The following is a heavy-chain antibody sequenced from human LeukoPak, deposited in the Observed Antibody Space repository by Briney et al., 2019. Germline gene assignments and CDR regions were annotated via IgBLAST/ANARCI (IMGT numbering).Heavy chain of an antibody. J-gene: IGHJ5*02. Sequence: ASVKVSCEASGYTFTNYDINWVRQATGQGLEWMGWMNPNSGNTGYSQKFQGRVSITRNTSISTAYMELSSLRSEDTAVYYCARVSSGCSSASCYDRENWFDPWGQGTLVTVSS. CDR2: MNPNSGNT. CDR3: ARVSSGCSSASCYDRENWFDP. D-gene: IGHD2-2*01. V-gene: IGHV1-8*03. CDR1: GYTFTNYD.